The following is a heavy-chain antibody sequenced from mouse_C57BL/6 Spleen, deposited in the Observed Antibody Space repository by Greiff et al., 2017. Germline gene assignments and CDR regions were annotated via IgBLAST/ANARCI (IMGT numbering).Heavy chain of an antibody. CDR1: GFTFSSYA. V-gene: IGHV5-6*01. D-gene: IGHD1-1*01. J-gene: IGHJ1*03. CDR3: ARRTTDWYFDV. Sequence: EVQVVESGGDLVKPGGSLKLSCAASGFTFSSYAMSWVRQTPDKRLEWVASISSGGSYIYYPDSVKGRFTSYRDNAKNTLHLQMSSLESEDTAMYKCARRTTDWYFDVWGTGTTVTVAS. CDR2: ISSGGSYI.